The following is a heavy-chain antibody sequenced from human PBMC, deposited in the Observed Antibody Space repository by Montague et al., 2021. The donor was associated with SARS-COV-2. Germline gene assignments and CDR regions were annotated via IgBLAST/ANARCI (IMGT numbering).Heavy chain of an antibody. J-gene: IGHJ6*02. Sequence: TLSLTCTVSGGSISSGGYYWSWIRQHPGKGLEWIGYIYYSGSTYYNPSLKSRVTISVDTSKNQFSLKLSSVTAADTAVYYCARGVAWLSHYYYYGMDVWGQGTTVTVSS. V-gene: IGHV4-31*03. CDR1: GGSISSGGYY. CDR3: ARGVAWLSHYYYYGMDV. D-gene: IGHD3-9*01. CDR2: IYYSGST.